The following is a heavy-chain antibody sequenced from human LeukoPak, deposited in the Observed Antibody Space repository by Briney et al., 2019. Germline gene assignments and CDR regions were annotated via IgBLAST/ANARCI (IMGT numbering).Heavy chain of an antibody. D-gene: IGHD5-18*01. J-gene: IGHJ5*02. Sequence: ASVKVSCKGSGYTFSSYGISWVRQAPGQGLEWMGLINPSGGSTRYAQKFQGRVTMTRDMSTSTVYMELSSLRSEDTAVYYCARALPHRRLMDTTMEQHWFDPWGQGTLVTVSS. CDR1: GYTFSSYG. V-gene: IGHV1-46*01. CDR2: INPSGGST. CDR3: ARALPHRRLMDTTMEQHWFDP.